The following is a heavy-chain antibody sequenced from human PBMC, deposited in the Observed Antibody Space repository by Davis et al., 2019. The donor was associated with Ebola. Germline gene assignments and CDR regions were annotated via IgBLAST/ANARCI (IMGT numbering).Heavy chain of an antibody. Sequence: GSLRLSCAVYGGSFSGYYWSWIRQPPGKGLEWIGEINHSGSTNYNPSLKSRVTISVDTSKNQFSLKLSSVTAADTAVYYCARGVSFDYWGQGTLVTVSS. CDR2: INHSGST. V-gene: IGHV4-34*01. CDR3: ARGVSFDY. D-gene: IGHD3-16*01. J-gene: IGHJ4*02. CDR1: GGSFSGYY.